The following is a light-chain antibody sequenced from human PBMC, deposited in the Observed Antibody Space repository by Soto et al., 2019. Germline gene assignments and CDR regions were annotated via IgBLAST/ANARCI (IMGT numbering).Light chain of an antibody. J-gene: IGKJ3*01. CDR3: QQRSNWPLV. CDR2: DAS. Sequence: EIVLTQSPATLSLSPGERATLSCRASQSVSSYLAWYQQKPGQAPRLLIYDASTRATGIPARFSGSGSGTDFTLTISSREAEDFAVYYCQQRSNWPLVFGPGTKVDLK. CDR1: QSVSSY. V-gene: IGKV3-11*01.